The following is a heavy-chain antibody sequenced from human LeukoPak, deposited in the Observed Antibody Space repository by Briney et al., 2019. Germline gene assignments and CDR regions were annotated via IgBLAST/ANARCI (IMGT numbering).Heavy chain of an antibody. Sequence: ASVKVSCKASDYTFTAYYIHWVRQAPGQGLEWMGRIDPNSGDTSYVQKFQGRVTMTRDTSFSTAHMDLSGLISDDTAVYYCATSVAVAGSFDYWGQGTLVTVSS. CDR1: DYTFTAYY. D-gene: IGHD6-19*01. J-gene: IGHJ4*02. V-gene: IGHV1-2*06. CDR2: IDPNSGDT. CDR3: ATSVAVAGSFDY.